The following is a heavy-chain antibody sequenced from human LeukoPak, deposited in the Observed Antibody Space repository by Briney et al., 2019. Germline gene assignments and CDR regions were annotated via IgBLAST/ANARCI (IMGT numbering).Heavy chain of an antibody. Sequence: GGALRLSCAASGFTFRSHSMNWVRQAPGKGLEWVSSIGSTSSSIYYADSVKGRFTISRDNAKNSLFLQMNSLRAEDTAVYYCARELEEMFDYWGQGTLVTVSS. CDR1: GFTFRSHS. D-gene: IGHD3-3*01. CDR3: ARELEEMFDY. CDR2: IGSTSSSI. J-gene: IGHJ4*02. V-gene: IGHV3-21*01.